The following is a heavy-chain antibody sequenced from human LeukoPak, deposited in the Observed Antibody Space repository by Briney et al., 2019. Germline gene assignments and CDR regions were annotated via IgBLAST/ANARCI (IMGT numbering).Heavy chain of an antibody. D-gene: IGHD3-9*01. Sequence: SVKVSCKASGDTFSSYAISWVRQAPGQGLEWMGGIIPIFGTANYAQKFQGRVTITTDESTSTAYMELSSLRSEDTAVYYCASWRYDILTGFDYWGQGTLVTVSS. J-gene: IGHJ4*02. CDR1: GDTFSSYA. CDR2: IIPIFGTA. CDR3: ASWRYDILTGFDY. V-gene: IGHV1-69*05.